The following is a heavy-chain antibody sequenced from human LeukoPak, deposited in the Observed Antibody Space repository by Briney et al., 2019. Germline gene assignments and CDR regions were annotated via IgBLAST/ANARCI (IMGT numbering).Heavy chain of an antibody. CDR1: GGSISSSSYY. Sequence: SETLSLTCTVSGGSISSSSYYWGWIRQPPGKGLEWIGSIYNSGSTYYNPSLKSRVTISVDTSKNQFSLKLSSVTAADTAVYYCARHHRAGRVGKRPDAFDIWGQGTMVTVSS. V-gene: IGHV4-39*01. CDR3: ARHHRAGRVGKRPDAFDI. D-gene: IGHD1-26*01. J-gene: IGHJ3*02. CDR2: IYNSGST.